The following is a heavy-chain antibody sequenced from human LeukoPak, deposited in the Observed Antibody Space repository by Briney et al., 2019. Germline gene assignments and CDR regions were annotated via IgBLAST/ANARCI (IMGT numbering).Heavy chain of an antibody. D-gene: IGHD3-10*01. CDR2: INHSGST. J-gene: IGHJ6*03. V-gene: IGHV4-34*01. Sequence: PSETLSLTCAVYGGSFSGYYWSWIRQPPGKGLEWIGEINHSGSTNYNPSLKSRVTISVDTSKNQFSLKLSSVTAVDTAVYYCARDRITMVRGVILKNYYYYMDVWGKGTTVTVSS. CDR3: ARDRITMVRGVILKNYYYYMDV. CDR1: GGSFSGYY.